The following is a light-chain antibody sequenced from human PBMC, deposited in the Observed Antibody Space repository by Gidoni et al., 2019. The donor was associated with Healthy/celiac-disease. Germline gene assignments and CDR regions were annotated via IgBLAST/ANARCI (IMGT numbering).Light chain of an antibody. CDR2: GAS. CDR1: QSVSSN. CDR3: QQYNNWPYT. V-gene: IGKV3-15*01. J-gene: IGKJ2*01. Sequence: PPTLSVSPGERATLSCRASQSVSSNLAWYQQKPGQAPRLLIYGASTRATGIPARFSGSGSGTEFTLTISSLQSEDFAVYYCQQYNNWPYTFXQXTKLEIK.